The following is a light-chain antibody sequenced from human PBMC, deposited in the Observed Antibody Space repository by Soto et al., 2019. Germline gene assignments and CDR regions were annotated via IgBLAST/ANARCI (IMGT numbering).Light chain of an antibody. Sequence: EIVLTQSPGTLYFAPGERATLSCRASQSLSKTYLAWYQKQPGQAPRLLIDGASSRATGTPDRFSGSGSGTDFTLTISRLEPEDFAVYYCQQYVSHPWTFGQGTQVEIK. J-gene: IGKJ1*01. V-gene: IGKV3-20*01. CDR2: GAS. CDR1: QSLSKTY. CDR3: QQYVSHPWT.